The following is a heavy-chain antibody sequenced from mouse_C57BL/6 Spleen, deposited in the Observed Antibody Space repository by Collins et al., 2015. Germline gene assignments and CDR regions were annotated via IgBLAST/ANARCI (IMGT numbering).Heavy chain of an antibody. V-gene: IGHV1-9*01. CDR1: GYTFSSYW. CDR2: ILPGSGST. CDR3: ARRITTDPRDWYFDV. J-gene: IGHJ1*01. Sequence: QVQLQQSGAELMKPGASVKISCKATGYTFSSYWIEWVKQRPGHGLEWIGEILPGSGSTNYNEKFKGKATFTADTSSNTAYMQLSSLTSEDSAVYYCARRITTDPRDWYFDVWGAGTTVTVSS. D-gene: IGHD1-1*01.